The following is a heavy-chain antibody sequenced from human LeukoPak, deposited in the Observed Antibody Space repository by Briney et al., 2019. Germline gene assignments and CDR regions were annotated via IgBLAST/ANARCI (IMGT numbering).Heavy chain of an antibody. J-gene: IGHJ6*03. CDR1: SGSISNYD. Sequence: SETLSLTCAVSSGSISNYDWSWIRQPAGKGLEWIGRIYTSGSTNYNPSLKSRVTMSVDTSKKQFSLKLSSVTAADTAVYYCASVRRGFGESSKYYSYYYMHVWGNGTTVTIAS. D-gene: IGHD3-10*01. CDR3: ASVRRGFGESSKYYSYYYMHV. V-gene: IGHV4-4*07. CDR2: IYTSGST.